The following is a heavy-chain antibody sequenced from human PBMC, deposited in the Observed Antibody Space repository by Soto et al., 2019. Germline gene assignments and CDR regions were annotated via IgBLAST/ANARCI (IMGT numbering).Heavy chain of an antibody. CDR1: GGSFSGYY. J-gene: IGHJ6*03. Sequence: SETLSLTCAVYGGSFSGYYWSWIRQPPGKGLEWIGEINHSGSTNYNPSLKSRVTISVDTSKNQFSLKLSSVTAADTAVYYCARLGTNGVWVMDVWGKGTTVTVSS. CDR2: INHSGST. D-gene: IGHD2-8*01. V-gene: IGHV4-34*01. CDR3: ARLGTNGVWVMDV.